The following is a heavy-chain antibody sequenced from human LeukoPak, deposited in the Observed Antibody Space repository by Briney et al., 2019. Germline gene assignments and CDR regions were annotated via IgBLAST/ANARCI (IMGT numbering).Heavy chain of an antibody. CDR1: GYTLAELS. J-gene: IGHJ4*02. D-gene: IGHD1-1*01. Sequence: GASVRVSCKVSGYTLAELSIHWVRQTPGKGLEWMGGSNLDHGETVYAPNFQGRVTMTEDTSTDTAYMELSSLRSEDTAVYYCATDPMNELPGTPPYWGQGTLVTVSS. CDR3: ATDPMNELPGTPPY. V-gene: IGHV1-24*01. CDR2: SNLDHGET.